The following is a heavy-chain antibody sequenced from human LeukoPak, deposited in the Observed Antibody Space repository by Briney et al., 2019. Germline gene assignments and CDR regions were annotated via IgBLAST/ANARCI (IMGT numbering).Heavy chain of an antibody. J-gene: IGHJ3*02. Sequence: PSETLSLTCTVSGGSISSGSYYWSWIRQPAGKGLEWIGRIYTSGSTNYNPSLKSRVTISVDTSKNQFSLKLSSVTAADTAVYYCAREPMIVVVISSFAAFDIWGQGTMVTVSS. V-gene: IGHV4-61*02. D-gene: IGHD3-22*01. CDR1: GGSISSGSYY. CDR2: IYTSGST. CDR3: AREPMIVVVISSFAAFDI.